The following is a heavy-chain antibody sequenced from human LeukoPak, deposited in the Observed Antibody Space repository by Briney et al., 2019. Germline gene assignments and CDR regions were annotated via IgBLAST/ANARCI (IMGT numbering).Heavy chain of an antibody. CDR1: GYSISSGYY. CDR2: IYHSGST. D-gene: IGHD3-3*01. Sequence: SETLSLTCAVSGYSISSGYYWGWIRQPPGKGLEWIGRIYHSGSTYYNPSLKSRVTISVDTSKNQFSLKLSSVTAADTAVYYCARHDSHHTIFGVVLLNWFDPWGQGTLVTVSS. V-gene: IGHV4-38-2*01. J-gene: IGHJ5*02. CDR3: ARHDSHHTIFGVVLLNWFDP.